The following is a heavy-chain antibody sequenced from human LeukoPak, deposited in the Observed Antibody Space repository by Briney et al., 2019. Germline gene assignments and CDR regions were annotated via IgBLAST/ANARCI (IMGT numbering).Heavy chain of an antibody. D-gene: IGHD2-8*01. V-gene: IGHV3-23*01. CDR3: AKPLHFYCSNAAWYFDL. Sequence: GGSLRLSCAASGFNFSSYAMSWVRQAPGKGLEWVSAISGSGGSTYYADSVKGRFTISRDNSKNTLYLQMNSLSAEDTAVYYCAKPLHFYCSNAAWYFDLWGRGSLVTVSS. CDR2: ISGSGGST. J-gene: IGHJ2*01. CDR1: GFNFSSYA.